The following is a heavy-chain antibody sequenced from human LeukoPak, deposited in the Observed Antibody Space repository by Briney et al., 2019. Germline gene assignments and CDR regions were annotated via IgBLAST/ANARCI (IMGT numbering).Heavy chain of an antibody. CDR2: FDPEDGET. CDR3: ASTPLHYDILTGYYRGYYYYYMDV. CDR1: GYTLTELS. V-gene: IGHV1-24*01. J-gene: IGHJ6*03. Sequence: GASVKVSCKVSGYTLTELSMHWVRQAPGKGLEWMGGFDPEDGETIYAQKFQGRVTITADESTSTAYMELSSLRSEDTAVYYCASTPLHYDILTGYYRGYYYYYMDVWGKGTTVTISS. D-gene: IGHD3-9*01.